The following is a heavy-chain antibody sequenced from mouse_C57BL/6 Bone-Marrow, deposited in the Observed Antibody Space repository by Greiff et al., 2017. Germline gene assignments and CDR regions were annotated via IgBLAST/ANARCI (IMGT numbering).Heavy chain of an antibody. CDR3: ARDPYYGSSYGAMDY. Sequence: DVQLMESGGGLVQSGRSLRLSCATSGFTFSDFYMEWVRQAPGKGLEWIAASRNKANDYTTEYSASVKGRFIVSRDTSQSILYLQMNALRAEDTAIYYCARDPYYGSSYGAMDYWGQGTSVTVSS. CDR2: SRNKANDYTT. CDR1: GFTFSDFY. D-gene: IGHD1-1*01. J-gene: IGHJ4*01. V-gene: IGHV7-1*01.